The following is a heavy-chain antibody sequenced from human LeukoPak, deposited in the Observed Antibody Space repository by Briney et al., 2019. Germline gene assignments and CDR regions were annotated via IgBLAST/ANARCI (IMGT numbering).Heavy chain of an antibody. V-gene: IGHV3-23*01. Sequence: GGPLRLSCAASGFTFSSYAMSWVRQAPGKGLEWVSAISGSGGSTYYADSVKGRFTISRDNAKNSLYLQMNSLRAEDTAVYYCARDQGPFDYWGQGALVTVSS. J-gene: IGHJ4*02. CDR1: GFTFSSYA. CDR3: ARDQGPFDY. CDR2: ISGSGGST.